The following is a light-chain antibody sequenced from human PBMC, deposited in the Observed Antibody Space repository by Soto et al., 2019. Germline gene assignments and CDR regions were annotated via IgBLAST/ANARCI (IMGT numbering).Light chain of an antibody. V-gene: IGKV3-20*01. CDR3: QQYGSAPPRT. Sequence: EIVLTQSPGTLSLSPGESATLSCRASQSVSSGYLAWYQQKPGQAPRLLIYGASSRATGIPDRFSGSGSGTDFTLTISRLAPEDFAVYYCQQYGSAPPRTFGQGTKVEIK. CDR1: QSVSSGY. CDR2: GAS. J-gene: IGKJ1*01.